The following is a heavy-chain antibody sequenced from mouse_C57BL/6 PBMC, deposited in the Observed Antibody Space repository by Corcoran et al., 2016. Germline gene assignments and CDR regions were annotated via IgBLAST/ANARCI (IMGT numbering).Heavy chain of an antibody. CDR1: GYTFTDYY. J-gene: IGHJ4*01. D-gene: IGHD1-1*01. CDR3: ARCQLLRYAMDY. CDR2: INPNNGGT. V-gene: IGHV1-26*01. Sequence: EVQLQQSGPELVKPGASVKISCKASGYTFTDYYMNWVKQSHGKSLEWIGDINPNNGGTSYNQKFKGKATLTVDKSSSTAYMELRSLTSEDSAVYYCARCQLLRYAMDYWGQGTSVTVSS.